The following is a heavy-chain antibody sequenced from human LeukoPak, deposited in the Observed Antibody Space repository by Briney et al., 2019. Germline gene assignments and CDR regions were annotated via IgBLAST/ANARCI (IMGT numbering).Heavy chain of an antibody. D-gene: IGHD5-24*01. J-gene: IGHJ4*02. CDR1: GFTLISHG. V-gene: IGHV3-30*03. CDR3: ARDAWLSLDY. Sequence: PGGSLRLSCAASGFTLISHGMHWVRQAPGKGLEWVAVISYDGSNKYYADSVKGRFTISRDNSKNTLYLQLNSLRAEDTAVYYCARDAWLSLDYWGQGTLVTVSS. CDR2: ISYDGSNK.